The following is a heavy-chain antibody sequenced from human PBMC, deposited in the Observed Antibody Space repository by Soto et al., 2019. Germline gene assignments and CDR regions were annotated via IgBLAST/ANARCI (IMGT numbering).Heavy chain of an antibody. CDR3: AVLLAGGGGDGH. Sequence: QVQLQESGPGLVKPSETLSLTCTVSGASVNSGDYHWSWIRQPPGRGLEWIGQVQNGGTTEFDSSSLQSRLSFSIDASNKQSSLPLNSVSAADTAISDCAVLLAGGGGDGHGGQGTRVPGSS. V-gene: IGHV4-61*08. J-gene: IGHJ4*02. D-gene: IGHD3-10*01. CDR2: VQNGGTT. CDR1: GASVNSGDYH.